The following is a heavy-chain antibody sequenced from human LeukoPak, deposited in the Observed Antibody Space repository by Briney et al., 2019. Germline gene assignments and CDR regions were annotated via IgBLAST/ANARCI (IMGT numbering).Heavy chain of an antibody. CDR3: VTYYDILTGPNPFDY. D-gene: IGHD3-9*01. CDR2: ISGSGGST. V-gene: IGHV3-23*01. CDR1: GFTFSSYA. Sequence: GGSLRLSCAASGFTFSSYAMSWVRQAPGKGLEWVSAISGSGGSTYYADSVKGRFTISRDNSKNTLYPQMNSLRAEDTAVYYCVTYYDILTGPNPFDYWGQGTLVTVSS. J-gene: IGHJ4*02.